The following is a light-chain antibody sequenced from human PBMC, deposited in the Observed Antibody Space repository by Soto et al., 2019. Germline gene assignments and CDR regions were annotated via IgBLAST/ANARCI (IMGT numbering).Light chain of an antibody. CDR3: QQYGSSLT. CDR1: QSVSSN. Sequence: EIVMTQSPATLSVSPGERATLSCRTSQSVSSNLAWYQQKPGQAPRLLIYGAFSRATGIPDRFSGSGSGTDFTLTISRLEPEDFAVYYCQQYGSSLTFGGGTKVDIK. CDR2: GAF. V-gene: IGKV3-20*01. J-gene: IGKJ4*01.